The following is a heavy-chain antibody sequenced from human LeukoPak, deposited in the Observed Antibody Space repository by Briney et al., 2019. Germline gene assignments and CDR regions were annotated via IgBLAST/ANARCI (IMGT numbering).Heavy chain of an antibody. Sequence: PGGSLRLSCAASGFTVSSNYMSWVRQAPGKGLEWVSVIYSGGSTYYADSVKGRFTISRDNSKNTLYLQMNSLRAEDTAVYYCAKGSSGGSLRINYYYYYMDVWGKGTTVTVSS. V-gene: IGHV3-53*01. CDR1: GFTVSSNY. CDR3: AKGSSGGSLRINYYYYYMDV. J-gene: IGHJ6*03. CDR2: IYSGGST. D-gene: IGHD2-15*01.